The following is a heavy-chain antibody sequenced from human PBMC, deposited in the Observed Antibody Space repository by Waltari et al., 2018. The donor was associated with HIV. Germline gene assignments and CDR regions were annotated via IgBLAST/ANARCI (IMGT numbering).Heavy chain of an antibody. Sequence: QVTLKEPGPVLVKPPDTLPLTCTVSGFPLSNARIGVSWIRQPPGKALEWLAHIFSNDEKSYSTSLKSRLTISNDTSKSQVVLTMTNMDPVDTATYYCARIRATWELNRGWFDPWCQGTLVTVSS. D-gene: IGHD1-26*01. CDR3: ARIRATWELNRGWFDP. V-gene: IGHV2-26*01. J-gene: IGHJ5*02. CDR2: IFSNDEK. CDR1: GFPLSNARIG.